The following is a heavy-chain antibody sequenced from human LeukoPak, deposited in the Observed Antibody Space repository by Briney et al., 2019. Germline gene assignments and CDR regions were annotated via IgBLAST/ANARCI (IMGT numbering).Heavy chain of an antibody. V-gene: IGHV1-18*01. D-gene: IGHD3-3*01. J-gene: IGHJ5*02. CDR1: GYTFTSYG. Sequence: GASVKVSCKASGYTFTSYGISWVRQAPGQGLEWMAWISAYNGNTNYAQKLQGRVTMTTDTSTSTAYMELRSLRSDDTAVYYCARDLAVGDFWSGYYRWFDPWGQGTLVTVSS. CDR2: ISAYNGNT. CDR3: ARDLAVGDFWSGYYRWFDP.